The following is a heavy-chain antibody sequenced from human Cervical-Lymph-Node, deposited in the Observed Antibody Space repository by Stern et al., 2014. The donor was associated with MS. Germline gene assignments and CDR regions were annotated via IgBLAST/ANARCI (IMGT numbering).Heavy chain of an antibody. Sequence: VQLVESGGGLVQPGTSLRLSCAASGFSFSDYGIHWVRPAPGKALEWVAVISYDGTHQYYADSVKGRVTISRDNSKNTLSLQINRLRSDDTAVYYCAKDLGGNAFDYWGQGTLVTVSS. D-gene: IGHD4-23*01. CDR1: GFSFSDYG. CDR2: ISYDGTHQ. J-gene: IGHJ4*02. V-gene: IGHV3-30*18. CDR3: AKDLGGNAFDY.